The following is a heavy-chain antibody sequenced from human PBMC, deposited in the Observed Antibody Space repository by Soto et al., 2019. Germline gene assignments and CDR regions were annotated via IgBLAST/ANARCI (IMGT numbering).Heavy chain of an antibody. CDR3: ARVALYSGYVDYYMDV. J-gene: IGHJ6*03. CDR2: INRDGSRT. Sequence: GSLRLSCEASGLTLSGHWMHWVRQAPGKGLLWVSRINRDGSRTSYADSVKGRFTIPRDNAKNTLYLQMNSLRAEDTAVYYCARVALYSGYVDYYMDVWGKGATVTVSS. V-gene: IGHV3-74*01. D-gene: IGHD5-12*01. CDR1: GLTLSGHW.